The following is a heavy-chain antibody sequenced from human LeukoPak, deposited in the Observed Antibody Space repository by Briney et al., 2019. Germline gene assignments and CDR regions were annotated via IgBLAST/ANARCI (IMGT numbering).Heavy chain of an antibody. D-gene: IGHD3-22*01. Sequence: ASVKVSCKASGYTFTSYGISWVRQAPGQGREWVGRISAYNGNTKYPQIVQERVTITTDTSTSPAYMELRSLRSDDTAVYYCARDSPPNYSDSSGYYSDAFDSGGQGTVGTVS. CDR3: ARDSPPNYSDSSGYYSDAFDS. J-gene: IGHJ3*02. V-gene: IGHV1-18*01. CDR2: ISAYNGNT. CDR1: GYTFTSYG.